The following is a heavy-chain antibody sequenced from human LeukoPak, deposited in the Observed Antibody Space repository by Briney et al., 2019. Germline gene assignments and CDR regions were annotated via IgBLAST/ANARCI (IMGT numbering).Heavy chain of an antibody. CDR1: GGSISSYY. CDR3: ARSFSGSYYFEY. Sequence: SETLSLTCTVSGGSISSYYWSWIRQPPGQGLEWIGYIYYSGSTNYNPSLKSRVTISVDTSKNQFSLKLSSVTAADTAVYYCARSFSGSYYFEYWGQGTLVTVSS. V-gene: IGHV4-59*08. CDR2: IYYSGST. D-gene: IGHD1-26*01. J-gene: IGHJ4*02.